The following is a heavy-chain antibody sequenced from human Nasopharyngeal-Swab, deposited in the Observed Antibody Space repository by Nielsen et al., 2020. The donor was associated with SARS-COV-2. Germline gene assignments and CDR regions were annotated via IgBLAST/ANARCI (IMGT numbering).Heavy chain of an antibody. V-gene: IGHV3-11*01. CDR2: ISDSGTTM. Sequence: GESLKISCEASGFIFNNYGMHWIRQAPGKGLEWVSYISDSGTTMYADSVKGRFTISRDNARKSVYLQLNSLRAEDTAVYYCARGPSSSRFDPWGQGSLVTVSS. J-gene: IGHJ5*02. D-gene: IGHD6-13*01. CDR3: ARGPSSSRFDP. CDR1: GFIFNNYG.